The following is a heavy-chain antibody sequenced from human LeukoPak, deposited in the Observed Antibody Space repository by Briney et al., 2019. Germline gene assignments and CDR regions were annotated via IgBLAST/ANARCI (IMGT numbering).Heavy chain of an antibody. CDR1: GYTFTSYG. Sequence: ASVKVSCKASGYTFTSYGISWVRQAPGQGLEWMGWISAYNGNTNYAQKLQGRVTMTTDTSTSTAYMELRSLRSDDTAVYYCARDVGYCSSTSCSNWFDPWGQGTLVTVSS. CDR2: ISAYNGNT. D-gene: IGHD2-2*01. V-gene: IGHV1-18*01. CDR3: ARDVGYCSSTSCSNWFDP. J-gene: IGHJ5*02.